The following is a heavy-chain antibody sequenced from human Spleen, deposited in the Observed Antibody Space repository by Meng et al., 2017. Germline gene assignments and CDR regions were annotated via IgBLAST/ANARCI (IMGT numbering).Heavy chain of an antibody. V-gene: IGHV1-3*01. D-gene: IGHD2/OR15-2a*01. CDR3: ARMGLKYFDP. CDR2: INAGNGNT. Sequence: QVRLGQAGAWVMKPGSSVKVSCKAPGGIFSNSVVGWVRQAPGQGLEWMGGINAGNGNTKYSQKFQGRVTITRDTSASTAYMELSSLRSEDTAVYYCARMGLKYFDPWGQGTLVTVSS. CDR1: GGIFSNSV. J-gene: IGHJ5*02.